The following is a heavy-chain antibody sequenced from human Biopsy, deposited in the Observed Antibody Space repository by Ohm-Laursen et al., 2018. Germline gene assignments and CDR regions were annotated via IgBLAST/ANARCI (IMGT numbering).Heavy chain of an antibody. CDR3: ARLYRLDDYWNDDPPDAFDV. D-gene: IGHD3-3*01. J-gene: IGHJ3*01. Sequence: SDTPSLTWTVSGGSITSDYWSWIRQPPGKGLEWIGYVSDRGSTNYNPSLRGRVSISVDTSNRQFSLRLTSVTAADTAVFFCARLYRLDDYWNDDPPDAFDVWGQGTMVTVPS. CDR2: VSDRGST. CDR1: GGSITSDY. V-gene: IGHV4-59*07.